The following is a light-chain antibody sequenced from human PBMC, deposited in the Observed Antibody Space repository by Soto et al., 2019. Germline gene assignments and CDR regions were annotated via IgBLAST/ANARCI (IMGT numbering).Light chain of an antibody. Sequence: DIQMTQSPSTLSASVGDRVTITCRASQSISSWLAWYQQKPGKAPKLLIYKASSLESGVPSRFSGSGSGTEFTLTISSLQPDDFATYYYQQYNSSPLTFGQGTKVEIK. J-gene: IGKJ1*01. V-gene: IGKV1-5*03. CDR3: QQYNSSPLT. CDR2: KAS. CDR1: QSISSW.